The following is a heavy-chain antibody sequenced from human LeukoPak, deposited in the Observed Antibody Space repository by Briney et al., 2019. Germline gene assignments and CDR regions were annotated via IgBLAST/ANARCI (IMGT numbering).Heavy chain of an antibody. CDR1: GFAFSCNS. V-gene: IGHV3-21*01. D-gene: IGHD6-13*01. CDR2: ISSSSYI. Sequence: VRSLRLSCAASGFAFSCNSMNWVRQAPGKGLEWVSSISSSSYIYYADSVKGRFTISRDNAKNSLYLQMNSLRAEDTAVYYCASDRQQVILGWFDPWGQGTLVTVSS. CDR3: ASDRQQVILGWFDP. J-gene: IGHJ5*02.